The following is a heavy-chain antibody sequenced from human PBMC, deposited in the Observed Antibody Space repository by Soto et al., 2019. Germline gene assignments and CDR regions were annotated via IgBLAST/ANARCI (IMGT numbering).Heavy chain of an antibody. CDR2: ISYDGSYK. D-gene: IGHD6-19*01. J-gene: IGHJ4*02. CDR1: EFTLSSYG. V-gene: IGHV3-30*18. CDR3: AKDLGVYSSDYYPFDY. Sequence: GGSLRLSCVGSEFTLSSYGMNWVRQAPGMGLEWVALISYDGSYKYYADSVKGRFTISRDNSRNTLYLQVDSLRPEDTAIYYCAKDLGVYSSDYYPFDYWGQGTLVTVSS.